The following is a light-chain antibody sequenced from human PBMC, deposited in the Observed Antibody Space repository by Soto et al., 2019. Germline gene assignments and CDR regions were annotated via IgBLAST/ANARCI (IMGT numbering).Light chain of an antibody. J-gene: IGKJ2*01. CDR2: GAS. V-gene: IGKV3-20*01. Sequence: EIVLTQPPGTLSLSPGERATLSCKASQSVTSRYLAWYQQKPGQAPRLLIYGASSRATGIPDRFSGSGSGTDFTLTISRLEPEDFAVYFCQQYNNSPEYTFGQGTKLEIK. CDR3: QQYNNSPEYT. CDR1: QSVTSRY.